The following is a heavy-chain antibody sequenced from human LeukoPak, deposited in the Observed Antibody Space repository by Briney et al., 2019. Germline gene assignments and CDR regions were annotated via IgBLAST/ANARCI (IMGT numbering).Heavy chain of an antibody. D-gene: IGHD3-10*01. J-gene: IGHJ4*02. CDR1: GFTFSNYE. CDR2: IGTSVSKI. V-gene: IGHV3-48*03. Sequence: GGSLRLSCVGSGFTFSNYEMNWVRQAPGKGLEWVSYIGTSVSKIYYADSVEGRFTVSRDNAINTLYLQMNSLRVDDTAIYYCATSIHFGRGDQGTLVTVSS. CDR3: ATSIHFGR.